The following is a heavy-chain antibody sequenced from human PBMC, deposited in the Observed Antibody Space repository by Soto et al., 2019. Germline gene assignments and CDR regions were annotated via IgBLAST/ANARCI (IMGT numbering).Heavy chain of an antibody. D-gene: IGHD3-10*01. Sequence: GGSLRLSCAASVFTCSDYYMSWIRQAPGKGLEWVSYISSSGSTIYYADSVKGRFTISRDNAKNSLYLQMNSLRAEDTAVYYCARDSRWFGELFDPWGQGTLVTVSS. CDR3: ARDSRWFGELFDP. J-gene: IGHJ5*02. CDR1: VFTCSDYY. CDR2: ISSSGSTI. V-gene: IGHV3-11*01.